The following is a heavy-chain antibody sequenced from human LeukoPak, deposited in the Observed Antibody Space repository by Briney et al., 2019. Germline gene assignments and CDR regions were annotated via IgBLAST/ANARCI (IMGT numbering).Heavy chain of an antibody. CDR2: IYTSGST. CDR1: GGSISSGSYY. CDR3: ARAGPYDSSGYYYQYYYYMDV. D-gene: IGHD3-22*01. V-gene: IGHV4-61*02. J-gene: IGHJ6*03. Sequence: SQTLSLTCTVSGGSISSGSYYWSWIRQPAGKGLEWIGRIYTSGSTNYNPSLKSRVTISVDTSKNQFSLKLSSVTAADTAVYYCARAGPYDSSGYYYQYYYYMDVWGKGTTVTISS.